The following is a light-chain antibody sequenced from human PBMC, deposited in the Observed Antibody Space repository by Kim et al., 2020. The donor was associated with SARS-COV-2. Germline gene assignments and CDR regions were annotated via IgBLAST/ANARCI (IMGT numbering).Light chain of an antibody. V-gene: IGLV6-57*02. CDR3: QSYSRSNVV. Sequence: GKTVTIYWSGSSGSLDDNYVRWYQPRPGGVPTTVIYEDDQRPSGVSDRFSGSIDNSSNSAALTISGLKTEDEADYYCQSYSRSNVVFGGGTQLTVL. J-gene: IGLJ2*01. CDR1: SGSLDDNY. CDR2: EDD.